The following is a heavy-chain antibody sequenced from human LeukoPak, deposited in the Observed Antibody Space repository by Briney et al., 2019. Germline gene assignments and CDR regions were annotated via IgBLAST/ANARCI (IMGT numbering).Heavy chain of an antibody. V-gene: IGHV3-23*01. CDR2: ISGSGGST. CDR3: ARDNGSGWYSFDY. CDR1: GFTFSSYA. J-gene: IGHJ4*02. Sequence: GGSLRLSCAASGFTFSSYAMSWVRQAPGKGLEWVSAISGSGGSTYYADSVKGRFTISRDNSKNTLYLQMNSLRAEDTAVYFCARDNGSGWYSFDYWGQGTLVTVSS. D-gene: IGHD6-19*01.